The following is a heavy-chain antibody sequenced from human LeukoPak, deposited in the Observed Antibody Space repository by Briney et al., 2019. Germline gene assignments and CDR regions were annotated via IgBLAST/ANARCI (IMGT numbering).Heavy chain of an antibody. V-gene: IGHV4-59*08. CDR3: ARHPGGYYDSSGYEYYYYYYGMDV. Sequence: SETLSLTCTASGGSISSHYWSWIRQPPGKGLEWIGYIYYSGSTNYNPSLKSRVTISVDTSKNQFSLKLSSVTAADTAVYYCARHPGGYYDSSGYEYYYYYYGMDVWGQGTTVTVSS. CDR1: GGSISSHY. CDR2: IYYSGST. D-gene: IGHD3-22*01. J-gene: IGHJ6*02.